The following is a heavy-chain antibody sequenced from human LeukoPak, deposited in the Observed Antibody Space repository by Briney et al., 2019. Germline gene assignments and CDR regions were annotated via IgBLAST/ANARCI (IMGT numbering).Heavy chain of an antibody. CDR2: INPNSGGT. Sequence: ASVKGSCKASGYTFTGYYMHWVRQAPGQGLEWMGWINPNSGGTNYAQKFQRRVTMTRDTSISTAYMELSRLRSDDTAVYYCARDSFLCSRTSCYTEAFDIWGQGTMVTVSS. J-gene: IGHJ3*02. D-gene: IGHD2-2*02. CDR1: GYTFTGYY. V-gene: IGHV1-2*02. CDR3: ARDSFLCSRTSCYTEAFDI.